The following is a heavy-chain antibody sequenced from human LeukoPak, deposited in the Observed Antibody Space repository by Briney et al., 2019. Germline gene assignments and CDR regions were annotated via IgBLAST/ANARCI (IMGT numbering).Heavy chain of an antibody. Sequence: GGSLRLSRAASGFTFSSYAMSWVRQAPGKGLEWVSAISGSGGSTYYADSVKGRFTISRDNSKNTLYLQMNSLRAEDTAVYYCARDSSSWYPHFDYWGQGTLVTVSS. CDR3: ARDSSSWYPHFDY. V-gene: IGHV3-23*01. CDR2: ISGSGGST. CDR1: GFTFSSYA. J-gene: IGHJ4*02. D-gene: IGHD6-13*01.